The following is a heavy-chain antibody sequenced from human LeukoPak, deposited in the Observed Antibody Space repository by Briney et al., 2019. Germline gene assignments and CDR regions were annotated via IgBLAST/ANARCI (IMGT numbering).Heavy chain of an antibody. V-gene: IGHV3-33*01. CDR1: GFTFSSYG. CDR2: IWYDGSNK. J-gene: IGHJ4*02. Sequence: PGGSLRLSCAASGFTFSSYGMHWVRRAPGKGLEWVAVIWYDGSNKYYADSVKGRFTISRDNSKNTLYLQMNSLRAEDTAVYYCATGAWTAYYLDYWGQGTLVTVSS. CDR3: ATGAWTAYYLDY. D-gene: IGHD3/OR15-3a*01.